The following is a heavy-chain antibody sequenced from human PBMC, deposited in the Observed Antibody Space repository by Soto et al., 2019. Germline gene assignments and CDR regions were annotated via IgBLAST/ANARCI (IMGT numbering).Heavy chain of an antibody. J-gene: IGHJ6*02. V-gene: IGHV3-33*01. Sequence: GSLRLSCAASGFTFSSYGMHWVRQAPGKGLEWVAVIWYDGSNKYYADSVKGRFTISRDNSKNTLYLQMNSLRAEDTAVYYCARSGGYCSSTSCYTDGMDVRGQGTTVTVSS. CDR1: GFTFSSYG. D-gene: IGHD2-2*02. CDR3: ARSGGYCSSTSCYTDGMDV. CDR2: IWYDGSNK.